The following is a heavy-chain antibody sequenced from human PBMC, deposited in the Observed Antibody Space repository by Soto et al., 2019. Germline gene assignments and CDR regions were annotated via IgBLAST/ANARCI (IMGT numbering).Heavy chain of an antibody. CDR3: AVPGRGDFDY. Sequence: QVQLQESGPGLVEPSGTLSFTCAVSGASIGTNNWWSWVRQPPGKGLEWIGEVYHSGTTNCNPSLKSRVTISIDKSKNQFSLTLTSMTAADTALYYCAVPGRGDFDYWSQGTLVTVSS. D-gene: IGHD5-12*01. V-gene: IGHV4-4*02. J-gene: IGHJ4*02. CDR1: GASIGTNNW. CDR2: VYHSGTT.